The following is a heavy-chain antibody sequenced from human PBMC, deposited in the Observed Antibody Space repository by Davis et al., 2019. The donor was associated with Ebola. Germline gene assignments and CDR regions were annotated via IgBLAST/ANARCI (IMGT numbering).Heavy chain of an antibody. J-gene: IGHJ6*02. V-gene: IGHV1-8*01. CDR2: MNPNSGNT. CDR3: ARVTGIAAAVPTGYGMDV. CDR1: GYTFTSYD. Sequence: AASVKVSCKASGYTFTSYDINWVRQATGQGLEWMGWMNPNSGNTGYAQKFQGRITMTRNISITTAYMELSSLRSEDTAVYYCARVTGIAAAVPTGYGMDVWGQGTTVTVSS. D-gene: IGHD6-13*01.